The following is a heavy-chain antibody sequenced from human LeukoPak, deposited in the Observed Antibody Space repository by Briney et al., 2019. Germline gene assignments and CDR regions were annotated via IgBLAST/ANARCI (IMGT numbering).Heavy chain of an antibody. CDR2: ISGSGDST. V-gene: IGHV3-23*01. J-gene: IGHJ4*02. D-gene: IGHD5-24*01. CDR3: AKMRWLQYYYFDS. Sequence: GGSLRLSCAASGFTLSNYVMSWVRQAPGKGLEWVSDISGSGDSTFYADSVKGRFTISRDNSKNTLYLQMNSLRAEDTAVYYCAKMRWLQYYYFDSWGQGTLVTVSS. CDR1: GFTLSNYV.